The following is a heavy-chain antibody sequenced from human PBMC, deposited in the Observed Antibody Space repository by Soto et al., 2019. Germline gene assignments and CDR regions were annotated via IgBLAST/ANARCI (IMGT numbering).Heavy chain of an antibody. J-gene: IGHJ5*01. D-gene: IGHD1-26*01. CDR2: VYYSGGA. Sequence: QVQLQESGPGLVKPSETLSLTCAISGVSIHNSHSFWGWIRQSPGKGLEFIGNVYYSGGAQYNPSRKSRVTIAVDTAKNQVSLRVHSVTAADTAVYYCGRVVEGATRHTDFDSWGQGTLVTVSS. CDR3: GRVVEGATRHTDFDS. V-gene: IGHV4-39*01. CDR1: GVSIHNSHSF.